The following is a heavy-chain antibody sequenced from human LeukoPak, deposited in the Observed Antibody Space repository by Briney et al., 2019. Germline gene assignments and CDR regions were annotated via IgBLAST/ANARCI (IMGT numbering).Heavy chain of an antibody. J-gene: IGHJ4*02. V-gene: IGHV3-23*01. D-gene: IGHD2-2*02. CDR3: ARKGSAISPLDF. CDR1: GFTFSTYT. CDR2: ISFDGYDT. Sequence: GGSLRLSCAASGFTFSTYTMNWVRQAPGKGLEWVSSISFDGYDTYYADSVKGRFTMSRDNSKNILYLQMNSLRVDDTAVYFCARKGSAISPLDFWGQGTLVTVSP.